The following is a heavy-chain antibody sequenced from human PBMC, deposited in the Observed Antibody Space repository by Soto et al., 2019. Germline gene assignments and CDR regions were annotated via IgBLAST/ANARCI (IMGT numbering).Heavy chain of an antibody. CDR3: ARAVAVPADFDY. D-gene: IGHD6-19*01. CDR1: GYTFPGYA. J-gene: IGHJ4*02. V-gene: IGHV1-3*05. CDR2: INAGNGNT. Sequence: QVQLVQSGAEEKKPGASVKVSCKASGYTFPGYAMHCVRQAPGQRLEWMAWINAGNGNTKYSQKFQGRVTITRDTSASAAYMELSSLRSEDTAVYYCARAVAVPADFDYWGQGTLVTVSS.